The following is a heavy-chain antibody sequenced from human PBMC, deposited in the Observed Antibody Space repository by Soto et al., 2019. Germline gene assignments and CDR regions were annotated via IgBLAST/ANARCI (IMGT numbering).Heavy chain of an antibody. CDR2: IYYSGNT. CDR1: GGSISRGYY. D-gene: IGHD2-2*01. CDR3: GSVAPVAVGVPNSMHV. Sequence: TLSLACPVSGGSISRGYYWSWIRQHPVKGLEWIGYIYYSGNTYYNPSPKSRVSISLDTSKGQFSLKLDSGTAADTAVYDCGSVAPVAVGVPNSMHVCG. V-gene: IGHV4-31*03. J-gene: IGHJ6*02.